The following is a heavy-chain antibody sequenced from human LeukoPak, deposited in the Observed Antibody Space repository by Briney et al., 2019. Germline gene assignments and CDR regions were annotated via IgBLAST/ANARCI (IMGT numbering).Heavy chain of an antibody. J-gene: IGHJ5*02. CDR2: IIHSGST. D-gene: IGHD3-10*01. CDR3: ARGPASGSNFAWFDP. CDR1: GGSLSNYY. Sequence: SETLSLTCAVYGGSLSNYYWSWIRQPPGKGLEWIGEIIHSGSTKYNPSLESRVTISVDMSKNQFSLELSSVTAADTAVYYCARGPASGSNFAWFDPWGQGTLVTVSS. V-gene: IGHV4-34*01.